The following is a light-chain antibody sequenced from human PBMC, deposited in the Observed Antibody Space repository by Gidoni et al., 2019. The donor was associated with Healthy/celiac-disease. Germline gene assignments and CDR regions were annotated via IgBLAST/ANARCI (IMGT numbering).Light chain of an antibody. J-gene: IGKJ4*01. CDR2: GAS. CDR3: QQYNNWPPA. CDR1: QPVSSN. V-gene: IGKV3-15*01. Sequence: EIVMTQSPATLSVSPGERATTSCRASQPVSSNLAWYQQKPAQAPRLLIYGASTRATGIPARFSGSGSGTEFTLTISSLQSEDFAVYYCQQYNNWPPAFGGGTKVEIK.